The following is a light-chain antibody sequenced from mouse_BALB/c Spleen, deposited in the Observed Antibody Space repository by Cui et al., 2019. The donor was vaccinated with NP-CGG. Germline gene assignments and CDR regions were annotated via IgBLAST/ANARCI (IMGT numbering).Light chain of an antibody. CDR3: ALWYSNHWV. J-gene: IGLJ1*01. CDR1: TGTVTTNKF. CDR2: GTN. Sequence: QAVVTQESALTKSPGETVTLTCRSSTGTVTTNKFANWIQEKPDHLFTGLIGGTNNRAPGVPARFSGSLIGDKAALTITGAQNEEEARYFCALWYSNHWVFGGGTKLTVL. V-gene: IGLV1*01.